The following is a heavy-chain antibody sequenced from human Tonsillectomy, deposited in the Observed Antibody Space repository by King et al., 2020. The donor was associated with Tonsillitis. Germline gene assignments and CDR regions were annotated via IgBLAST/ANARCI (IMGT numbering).Heavy chain of an antibody. CDR3: ARAPYHNSSGYPFFGY. J-gene: IGHJ4*02. CDR1: GFTFSDYY. CDR2: ISSSGYTI. D-gene: IGHD3-22*01. Sequence: QLVQSGGGLVNPGGSLRLSCAASGFTFSDYYISWIRQAPGKGLEWVSYISSSGYTIYYADSVKGRFTISRDNAENSLYLQMNSLRAEDTAVYYCARAPYHNSSGYPFFGYWGQGALVTVTS. V-gene: IGHV3-11*01.